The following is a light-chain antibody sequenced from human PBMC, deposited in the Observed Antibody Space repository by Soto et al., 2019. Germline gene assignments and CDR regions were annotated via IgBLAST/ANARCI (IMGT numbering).Light chain of an antibody. J-gene: IGKJ2*01. V-gene: IGKV1-39*01. CDR3: QQSYSMPYT. Sequence: DVPMTQSPSSLSASVGDRVTITCLTSQTIATYLNWYQHKPGRAPNLLIYAASSLQSGVPSRFSGSGSGTDFTLTISSLQPEDFATYYCQQSYSMPYTFGQGTRLEIK. CDR1: QTIATY. CDR2: AAS.